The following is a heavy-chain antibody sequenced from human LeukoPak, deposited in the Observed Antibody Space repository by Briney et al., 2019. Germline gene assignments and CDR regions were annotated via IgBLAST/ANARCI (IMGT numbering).Heavy chain of an antibody. Sequence: GGSLRLSCAASGFTFSSYGMHWVRQAPGKGLEWVAVISYDGSNKYYADSVKGRFTISRDNSKNTLYLQMNSLRAEDTAVYYCAKDNRRYYYYDSSGFDYWGQGTLVTVSS. CDR3: AKDNRRYYYYDSSGFDY. CDR1: GFTFSSYG. D-gene: IGHD3-22*01. CDR2: ISYDGSNK. V-gene: IGHV3-30*18. J-gene: IGHJ4*02.